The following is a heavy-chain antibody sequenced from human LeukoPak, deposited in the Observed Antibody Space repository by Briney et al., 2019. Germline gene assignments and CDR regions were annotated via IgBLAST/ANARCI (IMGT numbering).Heavy chain of an antibody. V-gene: IGHV3-23*01. CDR1: GFTFSSYA. CDR3: AKYTDVVLVPTAPDYFDY. D-gene: IGHD2-2*01. J-gene: IGHJ4*02. Sequence: GGSLRLSCAASGFTFSSYAMSWVRQAPGKGLEWVSTVSGSGGRTYYVDSVKGRFTISRDISKNTVYLQMSSLRAEDTAIYYCAKYTDVVLVPTAPDYFDYWGQGTLVTVSS. CDR2: VSGSGGRT.